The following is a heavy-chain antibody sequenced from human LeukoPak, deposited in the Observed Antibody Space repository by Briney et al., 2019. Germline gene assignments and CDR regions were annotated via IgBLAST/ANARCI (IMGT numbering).Heavy chain of an antibody. Sequence: ASVKLSCKASGYTFTSYGISWVRQAPGQGLEWMGWISAYNGNTNYAQKPQGRVTMTTETSTSTAYMELRSPRSDDTAVYYCASWCCSLRGVIGRPLDYWGQGTLVTVSS. CDR2: ISAYNGNT. CDR3: ASWCCSLRGVIGRPLDY. CDR1: GYTFTSYG. J-gene: IGHJ4*02. D-gene: IGHD3-16*02. V-gene: IGHV1-18*01.